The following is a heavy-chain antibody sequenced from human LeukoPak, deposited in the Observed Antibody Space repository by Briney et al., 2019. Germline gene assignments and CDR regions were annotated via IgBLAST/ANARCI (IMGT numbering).Heavy chain of an antibody. CDR2: ISSSGSTI. D-gene: IGHD1-7*01. J-gene: IGHJ4*02. CDR3: ARSGTLWNYPLFDY. V-gene: IGHV3-11*01. Sequence: GGSLRLSCAASGLTFSDCYMSWIRQAPGKGREWGSYISSSGSTIYYADSVKGRFTISRDNAKNSLYLQMNSLRAEDTAVYYCARSGTLWNYPLFDYWGQGTLVTVSS. CDR1: GLTFSDCY.